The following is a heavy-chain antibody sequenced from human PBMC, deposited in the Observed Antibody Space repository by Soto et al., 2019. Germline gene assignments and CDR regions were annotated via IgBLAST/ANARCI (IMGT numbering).Heavy chain of an antibody. CDR2: INAGNGNT. Sequence: ASVKVSCKASGYTFTSYAIHWVRQAPGQRLEWMGWINAGNGNTKYSQNFEGRVDITRDTSANTAYMELSSLRSEDTAVYYCERGLAAAGTIGWFDPWGQGTLVTVSS. CDR1: GYTFTSYA. J-gene: IGHJ5*02. V-gene: IGHV1-3*01. CDR3: ERGLAAAGTIGWFDP. D-gene: IGHD6-13*01.